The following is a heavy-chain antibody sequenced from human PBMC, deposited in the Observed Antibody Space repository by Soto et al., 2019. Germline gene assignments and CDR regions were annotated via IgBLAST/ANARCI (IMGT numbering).Heavy chain of an antibody. J-gene: IGHJ5*02. CDR3: VRDGTKALRDWFDP. D-gene: IGHD1-1*01. CDR2: IYATGTT. CDR1: GAAISGYY. V-gene: IGHV4-4*07. Sequence: SETLSLTCTVSGAAISGYYWSWIRKSAGKGLEWIGRIYATGTTDYNPSLKSRVMMSVDTSKKQFSLKLRSVTAADTAVYYCVRDGTKALRDWFDPWGQGISVTVSS.